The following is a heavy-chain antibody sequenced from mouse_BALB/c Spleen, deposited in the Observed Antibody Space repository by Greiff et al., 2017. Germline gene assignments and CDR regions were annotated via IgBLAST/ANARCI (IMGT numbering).Heavy chain of an antibody. Sequence: EVQLQQSGAELVKPGASVKLSCTASGFNIKDTYMHWVKQRPEQGLEWIGRIDPANGNTKYDPKFQGKATITADTSSNTAYLQLSSLTSEDTAVYYCARSGWDSYWYFDVWGAGTTVTVSS. CDR1: GFNIKDTY. CDR3: ARSGWDSYWYFDV. CDR2: IDPANGNT. V-gene: IGHV14-3*02. D-gene: IGHD4-1*01. J-gene: IGHJ1*01.